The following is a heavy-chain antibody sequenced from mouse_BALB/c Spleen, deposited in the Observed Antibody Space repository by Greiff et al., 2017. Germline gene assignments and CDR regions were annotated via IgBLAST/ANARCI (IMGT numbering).Heavy chain of an antibody. V-gene: IGHV5-6-5*01. J-gene: IGHJ2*01. CDR2: ISSGGST. D-gene: IGHD3-1*01. Sequence: EVKVVESGGGLVKPGGSLKLSCAASGFTFSSYAMSWVRQTPEKRLEWVASISSGGSTYYPDSVKGRFTISRDNARNILYLQMSSLRSEDTAMYYCARRGYGYVDYWGQGTTLTVSS. CDR3: ARRGYGYVDY. CDR1: GFTFSSYA.